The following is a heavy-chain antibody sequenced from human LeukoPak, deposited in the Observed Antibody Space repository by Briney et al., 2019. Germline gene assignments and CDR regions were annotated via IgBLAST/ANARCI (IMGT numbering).Heavy chain of an antibody. D-gene: IGHD6-13*01. Sequence: SETLSLTCTVSGGSISSYYWSWIRQPPGKGLEWIGYIYYSGSTNYNPSPKSRVTISVDTSKNQFSLKLSSVTAADTAVYYCARGTGEQQLVGTPFDYWGQGTLVTVSS. CDR3: ARGTGEQQLVGTPFDY. J-gene: IGHJ4*02. CDR2: IYYSGST. CDR1: GGSISSYY. V-gene: IGHV4-59*12.